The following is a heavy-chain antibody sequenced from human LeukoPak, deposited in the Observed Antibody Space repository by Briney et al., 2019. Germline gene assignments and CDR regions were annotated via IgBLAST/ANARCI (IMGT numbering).Heavy chain of an antibody. CDR1: GFNFRTYG. CDR3: ARAPLFSAIGGTTFFDALDI. V-gene: IGHV3-33*01. Sequence: PGRSLRLSCAASGFNFRTYGMQWVRQSPGKGLEWVAVIWFDGSITYYADSVKGRFTISRDNSKNTLFLQMNSLRAEDTAAYYCARAPLFSAIGGTTFFDALDIWGQGTVVTVSS. D-gene: IGHD1-1*01. CDR2: IWFDGSIT. J-gene: IGHJ3*02.